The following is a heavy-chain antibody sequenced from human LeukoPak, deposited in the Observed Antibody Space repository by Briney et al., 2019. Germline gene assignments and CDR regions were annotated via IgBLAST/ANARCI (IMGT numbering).Heavy chain of an antibody. CDR3: ASLVATHYYYYYGMDV. J-gene: IGHJ6*02. D-gene: IGHD5-12*01. CDR1: GGSFSGYY. V-gene: IGHV4-34*01. CDR2: INHSGST. Sequence: SETLSLTCAVYGGSFSGYYWSWIRQPPGKGLEWIGEINHSGSTNYNPSLKSRVTISVDTSKNQFSLKLSSVTAADTAVYYCASLVATHYYYYYGMDVWGQGTTVTVSS.